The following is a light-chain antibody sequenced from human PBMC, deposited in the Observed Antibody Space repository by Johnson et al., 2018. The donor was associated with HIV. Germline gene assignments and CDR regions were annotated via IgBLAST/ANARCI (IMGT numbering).Light chain of an antibody. Sequence: QSILTQPPSVSAAPGQKVTISCSGSSSNIGNNYVSWYKQFPGTAPKLLMYENNKRPSGIPDRFSGSKSGPSATLGITRPQTGAEADYYCGTWDSSLSAYVFGTGTKVTVL. CDR2: ENN. J-gene: IGLJ1*01. CDR3: GTWDSSLSAYV. V-gene: IGLV1-51*02. CDR1: SSNIGNNY.